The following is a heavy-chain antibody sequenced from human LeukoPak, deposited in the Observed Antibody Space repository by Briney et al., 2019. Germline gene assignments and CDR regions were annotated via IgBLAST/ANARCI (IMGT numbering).Heavy chain of an antibody. CDR2: TKDDGSEK. Sequence: GGSLRLSCAASGLNFRKSWMTWVRQAPGRGLEWVANTKDDGSEKYYVDSVKGRFTISRDNAKNSLYLQMNSLGAEDTAVYYCSNWGDTWGLDFWGQGILVSVSS. CDR1: GLNFRKSW. CDR3: SNWGDTWGLDF. D-gene: IGHD7-27*01. J-gene: IGHJ4*02. V-gene: IGHV3-7*01.